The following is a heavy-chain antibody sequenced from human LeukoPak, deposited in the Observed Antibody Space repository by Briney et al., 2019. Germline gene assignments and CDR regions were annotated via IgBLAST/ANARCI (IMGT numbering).Heavy chain of an antibody. CDR2: IYSGGST. V-gene: IGHV3-66*01. CDR1: GFTFSSYA. D-gene: IGHD5-18*01. Sequence: GGSLRLSCAASGFTFSSYAMNWVRQAPGKGLEWVSVIYSGGSTYYADSVKGRFTISRDNSKNTLYLQMNSLRAEDTAVYYCATSVHVRGYSYGYSYGMDVWGQGTTVTVSS. J-gene: IGHJ6*02. CDR3: ATSVHVRGYSYGYSYGMDV.